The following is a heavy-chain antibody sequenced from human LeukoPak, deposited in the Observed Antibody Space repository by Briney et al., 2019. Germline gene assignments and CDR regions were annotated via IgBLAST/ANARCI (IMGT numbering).Heavy chain of an antibody. CDR3: AREMEDKSFSFGELRKNYYYYMDV. CDR2: MNPNSGNT. J-gene: IGHJ6*03. D-gene: IGHD3-10*01. Sequence: VASVKVSCKASGYTFTSYDINWVRQATGQGLEWMGWMNPNSGNTGYAQKFQGRVTMTRNTSISTAYMELSSLRSEDTAVYYCAREMEDKSFSFGELRKNYYYYMDVWGKGTTVTVSS. V-gene: IGHV1-8*01. CDR1: GYTFTSYD.